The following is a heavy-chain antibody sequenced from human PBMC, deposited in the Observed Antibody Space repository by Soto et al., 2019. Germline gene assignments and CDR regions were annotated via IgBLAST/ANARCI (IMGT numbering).Heavy chain of an antibody. CDR1: GYTFTSYG. J-gene: IGHJ6*02. V-gene: IGHV1-18*01. D-gene: IGHD5-18*01. Sequence: QVQLVQSGAEVKKPGASVKVSCTASGYTFTSYGISWVRQAPGQGLERMGWISAYNGNTNYAQKLQGRVIITTETSTSTAYIERRSMRSADTAVYYCARVKYSPPSYYYYVMDVWGQGTTVTVSS. CDR2: ISAYNGNT. CDR3: ARVKYSPPSYYYYVMDV.